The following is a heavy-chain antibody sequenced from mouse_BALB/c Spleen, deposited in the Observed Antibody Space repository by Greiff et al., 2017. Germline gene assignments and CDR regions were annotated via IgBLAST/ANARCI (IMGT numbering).Heavy chain of an antibody. CDR2: ISSGGSYT. CDR3: AREAFLDD. J-gene: IGHJ1*01. V-gene: IGHV5-9-4*01. D-gene: IGHD6-1*01. CDR1: GFTFSSYA. Sequence: EVHLVESGGGLVKPGGSLKLSCAASGFTFSSYAMSWVRQSPEKRLEWVAEISSGGSYTYYPDTVTGRYTITRDNAKNTLYLEMDSLGSEDTAIYYYAREAFLDDWGEGTTVTVSS.